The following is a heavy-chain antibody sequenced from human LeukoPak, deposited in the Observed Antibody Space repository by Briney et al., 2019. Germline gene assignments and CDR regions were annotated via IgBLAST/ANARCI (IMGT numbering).Heavy chain of an antibody. CDR1: GYTFTSYY. CDR2: INPSGGST. Sequence: ASVKVSCKASGYTFTSYYMHWVRQAPGRGLEWMGIINPSGGSTSYAQKFQGRVTMTRDTSTSTVYMELSSLRSEDTAVYYCALSSSWYYFDYWVLGTLVTVSS. V-gene: IGHV1-46*03. D-gene: IGHD6-13*01. CDR3: ALSSSWYYFDY. J-gene: IGHJ4*02.